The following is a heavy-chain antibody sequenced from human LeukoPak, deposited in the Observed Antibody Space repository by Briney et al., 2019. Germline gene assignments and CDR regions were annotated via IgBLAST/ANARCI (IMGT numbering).Heavy chain of an antibody. V-gene: IGHV3-23*01. CDR2: ISGSGGST. J-gene: IGHJ4*02. D-gene: IGHD6-13*01. CDR3: AKVHRWEYSSSWYDY. CDR1: GFTLSSYA. Sequence: PGGSLRLSCAASGFTLSSYAMSWVRQAPGKGLEWVSAISGSGGSTYYADSVKGRFTISRDNSKNTLYLQMNSLRAEDTAVYYCAKVHRWEYSSSWYDYWGQGTLVTVSS.